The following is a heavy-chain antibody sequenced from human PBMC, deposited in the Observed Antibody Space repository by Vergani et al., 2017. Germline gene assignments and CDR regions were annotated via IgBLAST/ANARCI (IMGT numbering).Heavy chain of an antibody. CDR1: GYSISSGYY. Sequence: QVQLQESGPGLVKPSETLSLTCAVSGYSISSGYYWGWIRQPPGKGLEWMGSIYHSGSTYYNPSLKSRVTISVDTSQNQFSLRLNSVTATDTGMYYCARPVGPSAIADGYHVWGQGTMVTVS. J-gene: IGHJ3*01. CDR3: ARPVGPSAIADGYHV. V-gene: IGHV4-38-2*01. D-gene: IGHD3-10*01. CDR2: IYHSGST.